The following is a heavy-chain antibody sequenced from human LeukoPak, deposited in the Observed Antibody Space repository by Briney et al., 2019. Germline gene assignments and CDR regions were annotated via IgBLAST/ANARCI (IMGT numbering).Heavy chain of an antibody. CDR2: ISYDGSDK. V-gene: IGHV3-30-3*01. CDR3: ARYCSGGCYSGVDY. D-gene: IGHD2-15*01. J-gene: IGHJ4*02. CDR1: GFTFSIYA. Sequence: GGSLRLSCAASGFTFSIYALHWVRQAPGKGLEWVAIISYDGSDKEYADTVKGRVTISRDNSKNTLFLQMNSLRTEDTAVYYCARYCSGGCYSGVDYWGQGTLVTVPS.